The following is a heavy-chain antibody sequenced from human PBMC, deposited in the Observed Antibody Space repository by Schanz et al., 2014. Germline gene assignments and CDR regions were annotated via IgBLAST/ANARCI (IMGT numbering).Heavy chain of an antibody. V-gene: IGHV1-69*02. CDR1: GGTFSSDT. D-gene: IGHD3-10*01. Sequence: QVHLVQSGAEVKKPGSSVKVSCKASGGTFSSDTFSWVRQAPGQGLEWMGRIVPIAGITNYAQRFQGRVTMTTDTSTSTAYMELSSLRSDDTAVYYCGRGFSRSYIDFWGQGTLITVSS. CDR3: GRGFSRSYIDF. CDR2: IVPIAGIT. J-gene: IGHJ4*02.